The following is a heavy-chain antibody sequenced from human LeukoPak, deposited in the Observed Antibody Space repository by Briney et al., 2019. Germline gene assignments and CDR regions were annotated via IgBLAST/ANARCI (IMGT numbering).Heavy chain of an antibody. CDR2: IYHSGST. J-gene: IGHJ4*02. D-gene: IGHD5-18*01. Sequence: SETLSLTCTVSGYSISSGYYWGWIRQPPGKGLEWIGSIYHSGSTYYNPSLKSRVTISVDTSKNQFSLKLSSVTAADTAVYYCARGTRADSWIQLWQPRYFDYWGQGTLVTVSS. V-gene: IGHV4-38-2*02. CDR3: ARGTRADSWIQLWQPRYFDY. CDR1: GYSISSGYY.